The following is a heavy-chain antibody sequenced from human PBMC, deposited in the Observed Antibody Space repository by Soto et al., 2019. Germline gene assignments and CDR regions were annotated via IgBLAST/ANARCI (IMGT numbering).Heavy chain of an antibody. Sequence: SETLSLTCTVSGGSISSDYWSWIRQPPGKGLEWIGYIYYSGSTNYNPSLKSRVTISVDTSKNKFSLKLSSVTAADTAVYYCARSSTGVGEDYWGQGILVTVSS. V-gene: IGHV4-59*01. CDR1: GGSISSDY. D-gene: IGHD2-2*01. J-gene: IGHJ4*02. CDR2: IYYSGST. CDR3: ARSSTGVGEDY.